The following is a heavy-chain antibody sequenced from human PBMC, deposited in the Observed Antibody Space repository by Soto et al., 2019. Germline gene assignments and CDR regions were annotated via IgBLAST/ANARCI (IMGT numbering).Heavy chain of an antibody. Sequence: EVQLLESGGGLVQPGGSLRLSCAASGFTFSSYAMNWVRQAPGKGLEWVSVISGSGGSTYYADSVKGRFTISRDNSKNTLYLQMNSLGAEDTAVYYCAKRTTGWYFDLWCRGTLVTVSS. CDR3: AKRTTGWYFDL. V-gene: IGHV3-23*01. CDR2: ISGSGGST. CDR1: GFTFSSYA. J-gene: IGHJ2*01.